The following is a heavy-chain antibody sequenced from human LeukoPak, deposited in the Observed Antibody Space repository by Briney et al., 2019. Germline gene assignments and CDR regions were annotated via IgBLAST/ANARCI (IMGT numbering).Heavy chain of an antibody. CDR1: GFTFSSYS. CDR3: ARGRQSSNKWLVLGGGYDYFDY. CDR2: ISSSSSYI. D-gene: IGHD6-19*01. J-gene: IGHJ4*02. V-gene: IGHV3-21*01. Sequence: GGSLRLSCAASGFTFSSYSMNWVRQAPGKGLEWVSSISSSSSYIYYADSVKGRFTISRDNAKNSLYLQMNSLRAEDTAVYYCARGRQSSNKWLVLGGGYDYFDYWGQGTLVTVSS.